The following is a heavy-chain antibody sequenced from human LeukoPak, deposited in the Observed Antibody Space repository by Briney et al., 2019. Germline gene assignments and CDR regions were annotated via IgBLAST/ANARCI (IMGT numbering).Heavy chain of an antibody. J-gene: IGHJ4*02. V-gene: IGHV4-4*02. D-gene: IGHD4-23*01. CDR2: IYHSGAT. CDR1: GVSISSSSSNC. Sequence: PSETLSLTCAVSGVSISSSSSNCWTWVRQPPGTGLEWIGEIYHSGATNYNPSLKSRVTMLLDKSKNQFSLKLNSVTAADTAVYYFARNGGNSDFDYWGQGTLVTVSS. CDR3: ARNGGNSDFDY.